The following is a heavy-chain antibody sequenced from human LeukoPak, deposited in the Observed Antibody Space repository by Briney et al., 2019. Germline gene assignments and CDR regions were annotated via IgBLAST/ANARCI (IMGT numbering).Heavy chain of an antibody. Sequence: GRSLRLSCAASGFTFSSYGMHWVRQAPGKGREGVAVISYDGSNKYYADSVKGRFNISRDNSKNTLYLQMNSLRAEDTAVYYCAKPGVTCYYYFDFWGQGTLVTVSS. J-gene: IGHJ4*02. CDR1: GFTFSSYG. V-gene: IGHV3-30*18. CDR2: ISYDGSNK. D-gene: IGHD3-9*01. CDR3: AKPGVTCYYYFDF.